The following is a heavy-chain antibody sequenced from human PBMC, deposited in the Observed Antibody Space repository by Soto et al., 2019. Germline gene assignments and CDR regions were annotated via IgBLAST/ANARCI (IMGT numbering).Heavy chain of an antibody. D-gene: IGHD3-22*01. J-gene: IGHJ4*02. CDR3: ARDLADSSGYYNDY. V-gene: IGHV3-48*02. Sequence: GGSLRLSCAASGFTFSSYSMNWVRQAPGKGLEWVSYISSSSSTIYYADSVKGRFTISRDNAKNSLYLQMNSLRDEDTAVYYCARDLADSSGYYNDYWGQGTLVTVSS. CDR1: GFTFSSYS. CDR2: ISSSSSTI.